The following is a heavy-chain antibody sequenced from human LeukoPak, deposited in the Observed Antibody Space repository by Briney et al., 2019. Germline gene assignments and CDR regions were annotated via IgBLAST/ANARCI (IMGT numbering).Heavy chain of an antibody. Sequence: SVKVSCKASGGTFSSYAISWVRQAPGQGLEWMGGIIPNFGTANYAQKFQGRVTITADKSTSTAYMELSSLRSEDTAVYYCAREWAGMIAVAGTGAFDIWGQGTMVTVSS. CDR3: AREWAGMIAVAGTGAFDI. V-gene: IGHV1-69*06. D-gene: IGHD6-19*01. CDR1: GGTFSSYA. J-gene: IGHJ3*02. CDR2: IIPNFGTA.